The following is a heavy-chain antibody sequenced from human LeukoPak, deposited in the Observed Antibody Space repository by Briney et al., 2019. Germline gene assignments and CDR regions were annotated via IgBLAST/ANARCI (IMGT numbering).Heavy chain of an antibody. D-gene: IGHD1-26*01. Sequence: PGGSLRLSCAASGFTFSSYGMHWVRQAPGKGLEWVAVIWYDGSNKYYADSVKGRFTISRDNSKNTLYLQMNSLRAEDTAVYYCARVSGSWDYFDYWGQGTLVTVSS. CDR3: ARVSGSWDYFDY. CDR1: GFTFSSYG. CDR2: IWYDGSNK. J-gene: IGHJ4*02. V-gene: IGHV3-33*01.